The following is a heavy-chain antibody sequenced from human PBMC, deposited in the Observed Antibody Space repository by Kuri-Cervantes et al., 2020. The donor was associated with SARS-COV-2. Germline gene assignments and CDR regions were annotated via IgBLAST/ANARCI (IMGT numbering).Heavy chain of an antibody. V-gene: IGHV3-30*14. Sequence: GGSLRLSCAASGFTFSSYAMHWVRQAPGKGLEWVAVISYDGSNKYYADSVKGRFTISRDNSKDTLYLQMSSLRVEDTAVYYCVNSRYDYALPYHWGQGTLVTVSS. D-gene: IGHD3-16*01. CDR3: VNSRYDYALPYH. CDR1: GFTFSSYA. CDR2: ISYDGSNK. J-gene: IGHJ5*02.